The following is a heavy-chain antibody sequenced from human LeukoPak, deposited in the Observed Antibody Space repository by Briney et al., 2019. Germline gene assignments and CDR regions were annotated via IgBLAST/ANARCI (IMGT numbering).Heavy chain of an antibody. CDR1: GGSISSYY. V-gene: IGHV4-59*01. CDR2: IYYTGTT. CDR3: ARVNSAWYGALDY. D-gene: IGHD6-19*01. J-gene: IGHJ4*02. Sequence: SETLSLTCTVSGGSISSYYWSWIRQPPGKGLEWIGYIYYTGTTSYNPSLNSRVTISVDTSKNQFSLKLSSVTAADTAVYYCARVNSAWYGALDYWGQGTMVTVSS.